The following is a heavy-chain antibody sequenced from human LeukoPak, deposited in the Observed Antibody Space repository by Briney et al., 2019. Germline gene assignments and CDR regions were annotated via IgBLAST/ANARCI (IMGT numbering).Heavy chain of an antibody. CDR3: AKVWSGGWYDN. Sequence: GGSLRLSCAASGFTFSSYVMSWVRQVPGKGLEWVSAISGSGGSTYYADSVKGRFTISRDNSKNTLYLQMNSLRAEDTAVYYCAKVWSGGWYDNWGQGTLVTVSS. CDR2: ISGSGGST. D-gene: IGHD6-19*01. J-gene: IGHJ4*02. CDR1: GFTFSSYV. V-gene: IGHV3-23*01.